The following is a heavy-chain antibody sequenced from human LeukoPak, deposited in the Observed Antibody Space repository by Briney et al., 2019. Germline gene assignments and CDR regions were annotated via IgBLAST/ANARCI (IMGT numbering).Heavy chain of an antibody. V-gene: IGHV1-18*01. J-gene: IGHJ4*02. D-gene: IGHD3-10*01. Sequence: ASVKVSCKATGYNFTSYGISWVRQAPGQGLEWMGWNSAYNGNTNYAQKLQGRVTMTTDTSTSTAYMELRSLRSDDTAVYYCARDLRIITMVRGVIITGALGYWGQGTLVTVSS. CDR3: ARDLRIITMVRGVIITGALGY. CDR2: NSAYNGNT. CDR1: GYNFTSYG.